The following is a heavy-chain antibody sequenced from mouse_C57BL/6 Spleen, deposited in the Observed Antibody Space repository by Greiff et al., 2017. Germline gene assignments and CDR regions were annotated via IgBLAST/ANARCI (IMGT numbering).Heavy chain of an antibody. CDR2: IRNKANGYTT. J-gene: IGHJ2*01. CDR1: GFTFTDYY. Sequence: EVMLVESGGGLVQPGGSLSLSCAASGFTFTDYYMSWVRQPPGKALEWLGFIRNKANGYTTEYSASVKGQFTISRDNSQSIFYLQMNALRAEDSATYYCARSGWEGGLDYWGQGTTLTVSS. D-gene: IGHD3-1*01. V-gene: IGHV7-3*01. CDR3: ARSGWEGGLDY.